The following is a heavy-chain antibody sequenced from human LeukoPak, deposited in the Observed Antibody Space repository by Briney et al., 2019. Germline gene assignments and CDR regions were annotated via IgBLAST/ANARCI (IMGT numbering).Heavy chain of an antibody. Sequence: SETLSLTCTVSGGSISSYYWSWIRQPPGKGLEWIGYIFYSGSTNYNPSLKSRVTISVDTSKNQISLKLTSVTAADMAVYYCARHPSAVAGKTFDCWGQGTLVTVSS. CDR2: IFYSGST. CDR3: ARHPSAVAGKTFDC. J-gene: IGHJ4*02. CDR1: GGSISSYY. D-gene: IGHD6-19*01. V-gene: IGHV4-59*08.